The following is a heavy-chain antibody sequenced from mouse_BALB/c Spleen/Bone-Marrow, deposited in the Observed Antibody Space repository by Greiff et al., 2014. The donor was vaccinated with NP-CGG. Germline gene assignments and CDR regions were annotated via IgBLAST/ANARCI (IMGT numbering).Heavy chain of an antibody. V-gene: IGHV1S126*01. J-gene: IGHJ3*01. CDR1: GYSLTSYW. D-gene: IGHD1-1*01. CDR3: AREGDYYGSSAY. Sequence: QVQLQQSGPQLVRPGASVKISCKASGYSLTSYWMHWVKQRPGQGLEWIGMIDPSDSETRLNQKFKDKATLTVDKSSSTAYMQLSSPTSEDSAVYYCAREGDYYGSSAYWGQGTLVTVSA. CDR2: IDPSDSET.